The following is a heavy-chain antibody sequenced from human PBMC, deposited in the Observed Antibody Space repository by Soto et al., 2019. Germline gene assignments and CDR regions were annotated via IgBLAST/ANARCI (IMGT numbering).Heavy chain of an antibody. J-gene: IGHJ3*02. CDR2: ISAYNGNT. CDR1: GYTFTSYG. V-gene: IGHV1-18*01. CDR3: ARDCSYDFWSGHQRKLDDAFDI. D-gene: IGHD3-3*01. Sequence: ASVKVSCKASGYTFTSYGISWVRQAPGQGLEWMGWISAYNGNTNYAQKIQGRVTMTTDTSTSTAYMELRSLRSDDTAVYYCARDCSYDFWSGHQRKLDDAFDIWGQGTMVTVSS.